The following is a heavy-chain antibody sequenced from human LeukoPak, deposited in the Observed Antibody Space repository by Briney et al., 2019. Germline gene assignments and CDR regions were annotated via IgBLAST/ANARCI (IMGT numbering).Heavy chain of an antibody. CDR2: GST. CDR3: ARGVDCSDFAFDI. J-gene: IGHJ3*02. V-gene: IGHV4-59*11. Sequence: SGTLSLTCTVSGVSISSHCWSWIRQPPRKGLEWIGGSTNHNPSLKSRVTISVDTSKNQFSLKLSSVTAADTAVYYCARGVDCSDFAFDIWGQGTMVTVSP. D-gene: IGHD2-15*01. CDR1: GVSISSHC.